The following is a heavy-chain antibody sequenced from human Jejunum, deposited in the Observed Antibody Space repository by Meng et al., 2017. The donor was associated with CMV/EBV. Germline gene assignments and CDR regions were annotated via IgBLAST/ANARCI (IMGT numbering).Heavy chain of an antibody. CDR3: ARFDIFGADTSPPYNHGLDV. CDR2: VNTYSGDT. D-gene: IGHD3-3*02. J-gene: IGHJ6*02. V-gene: IGHV1-18*01. CDR1: G. Sequence: GVSWVRQAPGQGLEWMGWVNTYSGDTKHAQKLQGRVTMTSDTSATAAYMELGSLTSDDTAVYYCARFDIFGADTSPPYNHGLDVWGQGTTVTVSS.